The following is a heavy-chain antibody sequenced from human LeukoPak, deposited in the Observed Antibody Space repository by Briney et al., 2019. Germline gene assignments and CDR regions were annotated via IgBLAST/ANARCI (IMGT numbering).Heavy chain of an antibody. CDR2: ISYDGSNK. Sequence: GGSLRLSCAASGFTFSSYAMHWVRQAPGKGLEWVAVISYDGSNKYYADSVKGRFTISRDNSKNTLYLQMNSLRAEDTAVYYCARDSTLWFGEGYVDYWGQGTLVTVSS. V-gene: IGHV3-30*04. J-gene: IGHJ4*02. CDR3: ARDSTLWFGEGYVDY. CDR1: GFTFSSYA. D-gene: IGHD3-10*01.